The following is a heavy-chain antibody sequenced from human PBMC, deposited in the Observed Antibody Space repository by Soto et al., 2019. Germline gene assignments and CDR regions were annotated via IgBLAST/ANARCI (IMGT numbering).Heavy chain of an antibody. J-gene: IGHJ6*02. CDR1: GGSISSSSYY. D-gene: IGHD6-19*01. CDR2: IYYSGST. V-gene: IGHV4-39*01. CDR3: ARHMSSGHYYYYYGMDV. Sequence: SETLSLTCTVSGGSISSSSYYWGWIRQPPGKGLEWIGSIYYSGSTYYNPSLKSQVTISVDTSKNQFSLKLSSVTAADTAVYYCARHMSSGHYYYYYGMDVWGQGTTVTVSS.